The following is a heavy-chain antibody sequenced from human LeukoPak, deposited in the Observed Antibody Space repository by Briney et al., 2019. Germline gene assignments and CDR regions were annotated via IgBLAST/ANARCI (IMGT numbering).Heavy chain of an antibody. CDR1: GFTFSSYG. CDR3: ARDERYYFDY. CDR2: ISYDGSNK. V-gene: IGHV3-30*03. J-gene: IGHJ4*02. Sequence: QTGGSLRLSCAASGFTFSSYGMHWVRQAPGKGLEWVAVISYDGSNKYYADSVKGRFTISRDNSKNTLYLQMNSLRAEDTAVYYCARDERYYFDYWGQGTLVTVSS.